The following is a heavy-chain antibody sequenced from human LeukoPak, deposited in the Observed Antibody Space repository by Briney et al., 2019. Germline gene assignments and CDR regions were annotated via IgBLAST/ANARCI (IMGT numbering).Heavy chain of an antibody. J-gene: IGHJ4*02. D-gene: IGHD3-16*02. CDR2: IYYSGST. Sequence: SETLSLTCTVSGGSISSYYWSWLRQPPGKGLEWIGYIYYSGSTNYNPSLKSRVTISVDTSKNQFSLKLSSVTAADTAVYYCAREGMITFGGVIDYYFDYWGQGTLVTVSS. V-gene: IGHV4-59*01. CDR3: AREGMITFGGVIDYYFDY. CDR1: GGSISSYY.